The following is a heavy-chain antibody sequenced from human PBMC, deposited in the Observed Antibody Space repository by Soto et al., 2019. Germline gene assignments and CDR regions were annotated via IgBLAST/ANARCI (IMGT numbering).Heavy chain of an antibody. V-gene: IGHV1-18*01. CDR1: GYTFTSYG. CDR2: ISAYNGNT. Sequence: QVQLVQSGAEVKKPGASVKVSCKASGYTFTSYGISWVRQAPGQGLEWMGWISAYNGNTNYAQKLQGRVTMTTDTSTSTDYMELRSLRSDDTAVYYCARDLQLGPVYLGELSNADAFDIWGQGTMVTVSS. CDR3: ARDLQLGPVYLGELSNADAFDI. J-gene: IGHJ3*02. D-gene: IGHD3-16*02.